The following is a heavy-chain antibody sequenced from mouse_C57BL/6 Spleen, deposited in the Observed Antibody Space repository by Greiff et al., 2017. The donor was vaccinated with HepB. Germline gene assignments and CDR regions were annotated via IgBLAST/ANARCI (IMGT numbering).Heavy chain of an antibody. CDR2: IYPGSGST. CDR1: GYTFTSYW. V-gene: IGHV1-55*01. J-gene: IGHJ2*01. Sequence: VQLQQPGAELVKPGASVKMSCKASGYTFTSYWITWVKQRPGQGLEWIGDIYPGSGSTNYNEKFKSKATLTVDTSSSTAYMQLSSLTSEDSAVYYCAREFITTVVAKDYWGQGTTLTVSS. D-gene: IGHD1-1*01. CDR3: AREFITTVVAKDY.